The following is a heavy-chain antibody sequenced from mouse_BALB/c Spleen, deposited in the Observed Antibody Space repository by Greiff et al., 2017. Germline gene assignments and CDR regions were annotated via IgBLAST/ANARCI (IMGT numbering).Heavy chain of an antibody. D-gene: IGHD1-1*01. CDR2: IYPGNSDT. CDR1: GYSFTSYW. V-gene: IGHV1-5*01. J-gene: IGHJ4*01. Sequence: VQLQQSGTVLARPGASVKMSCKASGYSFTSYWMHWVKQRPGQGLEWIGAIYPGNSDTSYNQKFKGKAKLTAVTSASTAYMELSSLTNEDSAVYYCTREEDYYYRSGNYAMDYWGQGTSVTVSS. CDR3: TREEDYYYRSGNYAMDY.